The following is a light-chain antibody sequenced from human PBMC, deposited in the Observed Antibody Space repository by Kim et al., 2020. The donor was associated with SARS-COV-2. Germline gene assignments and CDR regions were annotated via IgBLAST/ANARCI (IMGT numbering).Light chain of an antibody. CDR2: GAS. V-gene: IGKV3-11*01. Sequence: DIVLTQSPATLSLSPGERATLSCRASQSVSSYLAWYQQKPGQAPRLLIYGASNRASGIPARFSGSGSGTDFTLTISSLEPEDFAVYYCQHRINWPLTFGGGTKVDIK. CDR1: QSVSSY. J-gene: IGKJ4*01. CDR3: QHRINWPLT.